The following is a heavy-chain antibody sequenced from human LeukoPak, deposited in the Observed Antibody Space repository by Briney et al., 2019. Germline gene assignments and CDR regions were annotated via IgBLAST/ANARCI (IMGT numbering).Heavy chain of an antibody. CDR1: GYTFTSYD. Sequence: ASVKVSCKASGYTFTSYDINWVRQATGQGLEWMGWMNPNSGNTGYAQKFQGRVTMTRNTSISTAYMELSSLRSEDTAVYYCARMYSSGWSLYFLGGYYYGMDVWGQGTTVTVSS. V-gene: IGHV1-8*01. CDR2: MNPNSGNT. J-gene: IGHJ6*02. D-gene: IGHD6-19*01. CDR3: ARMYSSGWSLYFLGGYYYGMDV.